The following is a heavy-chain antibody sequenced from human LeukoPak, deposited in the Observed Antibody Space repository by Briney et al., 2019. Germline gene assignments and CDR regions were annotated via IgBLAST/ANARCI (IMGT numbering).Heavy chain of an antibody. CDR3: ARTYGDYDDAFDV. J-gene: IGHJ3*01. Sequence: SETLSLTCTVSGGSISSSTYYWGWIRQPPGKGLEWIGSINYSGSTYNNPSLKSRVTIFVDTSKNQFSLKLSSVTATDTAVYYCARTYGDYDDAFDVWGQGTMVTVSS. CDR1: GGSISSSTYY. V-gene: IGHV4-39*01. D-gene: IGHD4-17*01. CDR2: INYSGST.